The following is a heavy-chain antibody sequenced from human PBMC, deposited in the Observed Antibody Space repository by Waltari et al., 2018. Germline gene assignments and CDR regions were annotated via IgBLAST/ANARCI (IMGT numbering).Heavy chain of an antibody. V-gene: IGHV4-4*02. CDR2: VHQSGRS. Sequence: QVQLQESGPGLVKPSGTLSLTRTVPGDSLSTNFFWSWVRPSPGKGLEWIGQVHQSGRSNYNPSLESRVTVSMDTSKNQFSLKMTSVTAADTAIYYCASDRGRGLYLDSWGQGTLVTVSP. CDR1: GDSLSTNFF. CDR3: ASDRGRGLYLDS. J-gene: IGHJ4*02. D-gene: IGHD2-15*01.